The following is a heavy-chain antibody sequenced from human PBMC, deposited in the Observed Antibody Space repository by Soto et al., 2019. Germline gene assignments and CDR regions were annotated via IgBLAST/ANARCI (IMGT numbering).Heavy chain of an antibody. V-gene: IGHV1-69*01. Sequence: QVQLVQSGAEVKKPGSSVKVSCTASGGTFSSYAISWVRQAPGQGLEWMGGIIPIFGTANYAQKFQGRVTITADESTSTAYMELSSLRSEDTAVYYCARDSTSGSSSKDYYYGMDVWGQGTTVTVSS. J-gene: IGHJ6*02. CDR2: IIPIFGTA. D-gene: IGHD6-6*01. CDR1: GGTFSSYA. CDR3: ARDSTSGSSSKDYYYGMDV.